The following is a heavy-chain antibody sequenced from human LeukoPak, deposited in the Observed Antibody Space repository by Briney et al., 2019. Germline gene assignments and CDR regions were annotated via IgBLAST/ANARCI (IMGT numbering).Heavy chain of an antibody. D-gene: IGHD5-12*01. CDR2: ISYDGSNK. V-gene: IGHV3-30*04. Sequence: SCKASGFTFSSYAMHWVRQAPGKGLEWVAVISYDGSNKYYADSVKGRFTISRDNSKNTLYLQMNSLRAEDTAVYYCAGYPYFDYWGQGTLVTVSS. CDR3: AGYPYFDY. J-gene: IGHJ4*02. CDR1: GFTFSSYA.